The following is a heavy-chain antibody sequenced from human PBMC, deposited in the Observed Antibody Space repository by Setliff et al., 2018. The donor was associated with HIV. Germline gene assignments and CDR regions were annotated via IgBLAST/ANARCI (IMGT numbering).Heavy chain of an antibody. D-gene: IGHD3-22*01. V-gene: IGHV1-3*01. CDR2: INAGNGNT. CDR3: AREGGSSGYCGYFDY. CDR1: GYTFTNYY. Sequence: GASVKVSCKASGYTFTNYYIHWLKQAPGQRLEWMGWINAGNGNTKYSQKFQGRVSIARDTSASTAYMELSSLRDEDTAVYYCAREGGSSGYCGYFDYWGQGTLVTVSS. J-gene: IGHJ4*02.